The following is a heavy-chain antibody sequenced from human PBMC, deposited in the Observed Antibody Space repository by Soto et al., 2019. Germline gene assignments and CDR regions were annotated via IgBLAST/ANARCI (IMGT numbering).Heavy chain of an antibody. V-gene: IGHV1-2*06. D-gene: IGHD6-19*01. Sequence: QVQLVQSGAEVKKPGASVKVSCKASGYTFTGYYMHWVRQAPGQGLEWMGRINPNSGGTNYAQKFQGRVTMTRDTSISTAYMELSRLRSDDTAVYYCARGDGAVAGTRWYFDLWGRGTLVTVSS. J-gene: IGHJ2*01. CDR2: INPNSGGT. CDR1: GYTFTGYY. CDR3: ARGDGAVAGTRWYFDL.